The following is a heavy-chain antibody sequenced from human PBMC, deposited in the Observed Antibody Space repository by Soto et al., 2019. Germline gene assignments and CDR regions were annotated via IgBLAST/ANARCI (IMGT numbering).Heavy chain of an antibody. CDR1: GFTFSSYG. D-gene: IGHD3-9*01. V-gene: IGHV3-30*18. CDR3: AKSLASAYDILTGYFLYYYYGMDV. Sequence: GGSLRLSCAASGFTFSSYGMHWVRQAPGKGLEWVAVISYDGSNKYYADSVKGRFTISRDNSKNTLYLQMNSLRAEDTAVYYCAKSLASAYDILTGYFLYYYYGMDVWGQGTTVTVSS. CDR2: ISYDGSNK. J-gene: IGHJ6*02.